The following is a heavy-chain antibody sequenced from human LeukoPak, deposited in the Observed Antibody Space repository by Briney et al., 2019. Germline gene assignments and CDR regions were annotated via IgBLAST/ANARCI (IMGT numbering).Heavy chain of an antibody. Sequence: ASVKVSCKASGYTFTGYYMHWVRQAPGQGLEWMGWINPNSGGTNYAQKFQGRVTMTRDTSISTAYMELSRLRSDDTAVYYCARSDYGSGTNWFDPWGQGTLVTASS. V-gene: IGHV1-2*02. CDR3: ARSDYGSGTNWFDP. CDR2: INPNSGGT. J-gene: IGHJ5*02. D-gene: IGHD3-10*01. CDR1: GYTFTGYY.